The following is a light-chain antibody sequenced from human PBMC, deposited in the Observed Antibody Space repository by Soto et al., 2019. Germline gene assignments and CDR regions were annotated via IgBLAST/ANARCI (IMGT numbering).Light chain of an antibody. CDR3: QQYNSYPYT. CDR2: DAS. J-gene: IGKJ2*01. CDR1: QSISSW. Sequence: DIQMTQSPSTLSASVGDRVTITCRASQSISSWLAWYQQKPGKAPKLLIYDASSVESGVPSRFSGSGSGTEFTLTISSLQPDDFATYYCQQYNSYPYTFGQGTKVEIK. V-gene: IGKV1-5*01.